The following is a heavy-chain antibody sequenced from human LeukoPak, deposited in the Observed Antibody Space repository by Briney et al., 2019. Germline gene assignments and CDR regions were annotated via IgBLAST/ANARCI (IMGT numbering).Heavy chain of an antibody. D-gene: IGHD6-13*01. Sequence: QAGGSLRLSCAASGFTFSSYWMHWVRQAPGKGLVWVSRINSDGSSTSYADSVKGRFTISRDNAKNTLYLQMNSLRAEDTAVYYCARGQPGVAAAGNLDYWGQGTLVTVSS. CDR3: ARGQPGVAAAGNLDY. CDR1: GFTFSSYW. CDR2: INSDGSST. V-gene: IGHV3-74*01. J-gene: IGHJ4*02.